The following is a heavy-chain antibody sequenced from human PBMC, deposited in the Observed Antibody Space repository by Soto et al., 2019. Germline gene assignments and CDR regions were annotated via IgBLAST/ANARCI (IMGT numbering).Heavy chain of an antibody. V-gene: IGHV2-5*02. CDR1: GFSLSTDEVG. D-gene: IGHD7-27*01. CDR3: ARGDPLDY. CDR2: IYWDDDK. Sequence: QITLKESGPTLVKPTETLTLTCTFSGFSLSTDEVGVAWIRQPPGKALEWVALIYWDDDKRYSPSLQSRLTITKDTSKNQVVLTMTNMDPVDTATYYCARGDPLDYWGQGTLFTVSS. J-gene: IGHJ4*02.